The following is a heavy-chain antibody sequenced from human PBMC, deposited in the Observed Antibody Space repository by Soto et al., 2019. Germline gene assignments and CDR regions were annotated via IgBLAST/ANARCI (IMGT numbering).Heavy chain of an antibody. Sequence: QVPLVQSGAEVKKPGASVKVSCKASGYTFTSYGISWVRQAPGQGLEWMGWISAYNGNTNYAQKLQGRVTMTTDTSTSTAYMELRSLRSDDTAVYYCARDGAFYTVTTRDGFDYWGQGTLVTVSS. D-gene: IGHD4-4*01. V-gene: IGHV1-18*01. J-gene: IGHJ4*02. CDR1: GYTFTSYG. CDR2: ISAYNGNT. CDR3: ARDGAFYTVTTRDGFDY.